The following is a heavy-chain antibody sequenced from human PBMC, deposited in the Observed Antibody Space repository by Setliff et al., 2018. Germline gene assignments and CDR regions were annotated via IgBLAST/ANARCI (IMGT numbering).Heavy chain of an antibody. Sequence: ASVKVSCKASGYTFTSYYMHWVRQAPGQGLEWMGLINPTGGSTGYAQKFKGRVTMTRDTSTSTVFMELSSLRSEDTAVYYCARDRNDNYESSGYYYAGGYMDVWGKGTTVTVSS. V-gene: IGHV1-46*01. CDR1: GYTFTSYY. CDR2: INPTGGST. D-gene: IGHD3-22*01. CDR3: ARDRNDNYESSGYYYAGGYMDV. J-gene: IGHJ6*03.